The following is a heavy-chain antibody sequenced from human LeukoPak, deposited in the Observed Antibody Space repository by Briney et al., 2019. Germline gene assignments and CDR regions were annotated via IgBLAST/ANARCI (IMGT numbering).Heavy chain of an antibody. D-gene: IGHD3-22*01. CDR3: ARHPYYYDSSGYYFHF. J-gene: IGHJ4*02. CDR2: IYDSEST. CDR1: GGSISSSSYY. V-gene: IGHV4-39*01. Sequence: PSETLSLTCTVSGGSISSSSYYWGWIRPPPGKGLEWIGRIYDSESTYYNPSLKSRPTISLDTSNTQFSLKLSSVTADDTAVYYCARHPYYYDSSGYYFHFWGQGTLVPVSS.